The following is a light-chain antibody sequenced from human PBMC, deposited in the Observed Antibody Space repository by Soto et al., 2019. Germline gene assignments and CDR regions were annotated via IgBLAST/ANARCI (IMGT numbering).Light chain of an antibody. J-gene: IGLJ3*02. CDR2: EGS. CDR3: CSYAGSSTWV. CDR1: SSDVGSYNL. Sequence: QSALTQPASVSGSPGQSITISCTGTSSDVGSYNLVAWYQQHPGKAPKLMIYEGSKRPSGVSNRFSGSKSGNTASLTISGLQADDEADYYCCSYAGSSTWVFGGGTKLTV. V-gene: IGLV2-23*01.